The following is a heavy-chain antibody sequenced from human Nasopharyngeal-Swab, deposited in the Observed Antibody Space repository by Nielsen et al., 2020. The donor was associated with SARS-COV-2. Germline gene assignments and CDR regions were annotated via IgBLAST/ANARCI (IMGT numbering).Heavy chain of an antibody. CDR3: ARLGTESYHYYSLDV. J-gene: IGHJ6*02. CDR1: GCNFNMYS. Sequence: GESLKISCATSGCNFNMYSMYWVRQAPGKGLEWVSSISSSSNYIYYGDSVKGRFTISRDNTQKSLYMEMNSLRVEDTAVYYCARLGTESYHYYSLDVWGQGTTVTVSS. V-gene: IGHV3-21*01. CDR2: ISSSSNYI. D-gene: IGHD1-1*01.